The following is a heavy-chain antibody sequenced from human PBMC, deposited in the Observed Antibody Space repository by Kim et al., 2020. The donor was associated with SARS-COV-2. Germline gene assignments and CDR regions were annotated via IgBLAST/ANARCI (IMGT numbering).Heavy chain of an antibody. CDR3: AALGAVVAATYHYYGMDV. Sequence: GGSLRLSCAASGFTFSSYSMNWVRQAAGKGLEWVSSISTSSSYIYYADSVKGRFTISRDNAKNSLYLQMNSLRAEDTAVYYCAALGAVVAATYHYYGMDVWGQGTTVTVSS. J-gene: IGHJ6*02. D-gene: IGHD2-15*01. CDR2: ISTSSSYI. V-gene: IGHV3-21*01. CDR1: GFTFSSYS.